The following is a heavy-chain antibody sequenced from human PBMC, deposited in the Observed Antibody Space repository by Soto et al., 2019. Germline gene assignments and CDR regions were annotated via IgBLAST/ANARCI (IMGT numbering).Heavy chain of an antibody. CDR3: ARADRDYDYYYYYMDV. CDR2: IYYSGST. CDR1: GGSISSGGYY. Sequence: PSETLSLTCTVSGGSISSGGYYWSWIRQHPGKGLEWIGYIYYSGSTYYNPSLKSRVTISVDTSKNQFSLKLSSVTAADTAVYYCARADRDYDYYYYYMDVWGKGTTVTVSS. J-gene: IGHJ6*03. V-gene: IGHV4-31*03. D-gene: IGHD4-17*01.